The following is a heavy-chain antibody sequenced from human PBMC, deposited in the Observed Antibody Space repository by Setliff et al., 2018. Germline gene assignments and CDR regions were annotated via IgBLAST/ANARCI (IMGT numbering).Heavy chain of an antibody. V-gene: IGHV3-49*04. D-gene: IGHD5-18*01. Sequence: GGSLRLSCTASGFTFGDYAMSWVRQALGKGLEWVGFIRSKAYGGTTEYAASVKGRFTISRDDSKSIAYLQMNSLKTEDTAVYYCTRILGSYGYGVGYFDYWGQGTLVTVSS. CDR3: TRILGSYGYGVGYFDY. CDR2: IRSKAYGGTT. J-gene: IGHJ4*02. CDR1: GFTFGDYA.